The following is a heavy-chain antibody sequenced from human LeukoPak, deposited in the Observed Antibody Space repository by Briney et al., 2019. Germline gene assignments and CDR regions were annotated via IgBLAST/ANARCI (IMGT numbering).Heavy chain of an antibody. CDR2: IYASGST. J-gene: IGHJ4*02. D-gene: IGHD3-10*01. CDR1: GGSISNYY. V-gene: IGHV4-4*07. Sequence: PSETLSLTCTVSGGSISNYYWSWIRQPAGMGLEWIGRIYASGSTNYNPSLKSRVTISVDTSNNQFSLNLSSVTAADTAVYYCARTSARGAQFDYWGQGTLVTVSS. CDR3: ARTSARGAQFDY.